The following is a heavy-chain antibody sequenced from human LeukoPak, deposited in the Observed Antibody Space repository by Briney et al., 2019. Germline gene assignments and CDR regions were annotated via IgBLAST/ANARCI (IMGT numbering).Heavy chain of an antibody. V-gene: IGHV3-33*01. CDR3: ARDNGRVVPASNTLDY. D-gene: IGHD2-2*01. CDR2: IWYDGSNK. Sequence: GGSLRLSCAASGFTFSRYGMHWVRQTPGKGLEWVAVIWYDGSNKYYADSVKGRFTISRDNSKNTLYLQMNSLRAEDTAVYYCARDNGRVVPASNTLDYWGQGTLVTVSS. J-gene: IGHJ4*02. CDR1: GFTFSRYG.